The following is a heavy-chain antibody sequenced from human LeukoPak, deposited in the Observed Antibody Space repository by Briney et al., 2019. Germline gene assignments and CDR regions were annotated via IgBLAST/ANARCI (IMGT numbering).Heavy chain of an antibody. CDR3: ARTIVVAGFTDYFDY. D-gene: IGHD6-19*01. J-gene: IGHJ4*02. CDR2: IYSGGST. V-gene: IGHV3-53*01. CDR1: GFTVSSNY. Sequence: PGGSLRLSCAASGFTVSSNYMSWVRRAPGRGLEWVSVIYSGGSTYYADSVEGRFTISRDNSKNMLYLQMNSLRAEDTAVYYCARTIVVAGFTDYFDYWGQGTLVSVSS.